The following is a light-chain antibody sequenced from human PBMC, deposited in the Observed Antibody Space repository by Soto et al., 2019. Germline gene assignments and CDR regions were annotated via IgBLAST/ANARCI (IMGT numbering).Light chain of an antibody. V-gene: IGKV1-17*01. Sequence: DIQMTQSPSSLSASVGDRVTITCRASQGIGNDLGWFQQKPGKAPKRLIYAASSLQSGVPSRFSGSRSGTEFTLTISSLQPEDSATYYCLQHTTYPWTFGQGTKVEIK. CDR2: AAS. J-gene: IGKJ1*01. CDR1: QGIGND. CDR3: LQHTTYPWT.